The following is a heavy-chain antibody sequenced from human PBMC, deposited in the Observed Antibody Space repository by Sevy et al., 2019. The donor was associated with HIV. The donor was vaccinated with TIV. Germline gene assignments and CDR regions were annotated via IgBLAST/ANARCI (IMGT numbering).Heavy chain of an antibody. CDR1: GFTFDDYA. D-gene: IGHD3-22*01. CDR2: INWSADKT. Sequence: GGSLRLSCVVSGFTFDDYAMSWVRQPPGKGLEWVSSINWSADKTGYADSVKGRFTISRDSAKKSLNLQMNSLTVEDTALYYCARNTYYFDTTGYGAFDMWGQGTMVTVSS. V-gene: IGHV3-20*04. CDR3: ARNTYYFDTTGYGAFDM. J-gene: IGHJ3*02.